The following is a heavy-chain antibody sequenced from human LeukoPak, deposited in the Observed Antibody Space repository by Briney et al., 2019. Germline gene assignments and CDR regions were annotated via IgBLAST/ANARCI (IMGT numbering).Heavy chain of an antibody. V-gene: IGHV3-21*01. CDR1: GFNFTNYN. CDR3: ARDLAWDAFDI. Sequence: PGGSLRLSCAASGFNFTNYNMNWVRQAPRKGLEWVSSIHSSSGSIYYADSLKGRFTISRDNAKNSLYLQTNSLRAEDTAVYYCARDLAWDAFDIWGQGTMVTVSS. J-gene: IGHJ3*02. CDR2: IHSSSGSI.